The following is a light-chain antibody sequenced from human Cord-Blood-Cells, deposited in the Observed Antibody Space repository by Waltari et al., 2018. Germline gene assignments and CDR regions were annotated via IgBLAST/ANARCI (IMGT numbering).Light chain of an antibody. CDR3: QQSYSTPP. J-gene: IGKJ1*01. V-gene: IGKV1-39*01. CDR2: AAS. CDR1: QSISSY. Sequence: DIQMTQSPYSLSASVGDRVTITCRASQSISSYLNWYQQKPGKAPKLLIYAASSLQSGVPSRFSGSGSWTDFTLTISSLQPEDFATYYCQQSYSTPPFGQGTKVDIK.